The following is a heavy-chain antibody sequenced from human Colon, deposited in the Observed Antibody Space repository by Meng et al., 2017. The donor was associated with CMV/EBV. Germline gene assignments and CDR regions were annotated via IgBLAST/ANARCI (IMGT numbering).Heavy chain of an antibody. V-gene: IGHV3-21*01. Sequence: ASGFSFNDFSMNWVRQAPGKGLEWVSSISSRSIFIYYGDSVRGRFTISRDNAKNSLYLQMNNLRAEDTAVYYCVRPMSAHGELDFDSWGQGTLVTVSS. CDR3: VRPMSAHGELDFDS. CDR1: GFSFNDFS. J-gene: IGHJ4*02. D-gene: IGHD4-17*01. CDR2: ISSRSIFI.